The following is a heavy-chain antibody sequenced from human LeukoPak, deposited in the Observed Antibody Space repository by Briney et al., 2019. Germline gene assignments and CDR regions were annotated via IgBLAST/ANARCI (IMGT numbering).Heavy chain of an antibody. CDR2: IRSDGTA. J-gene: IGHJ4*02. D-gene: IGHD1-26*01. CDR3: ARDGSYKLDY. V-gene: IGHV3-74*01. CDR1: GLTFSSAW. Sequence: GGYLRLSCAASGLTFSSAWMHWVCQTPGKRLVWISRIRSDGTATYADSVRGRFTISRDNAKNTLYLQMNNLSADDTGIYYCARDGSYKLDYWGQGALVTDSS.